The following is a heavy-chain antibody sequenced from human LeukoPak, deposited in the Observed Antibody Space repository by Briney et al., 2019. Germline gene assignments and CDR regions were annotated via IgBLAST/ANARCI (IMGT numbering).Heavy chain of an antibody. J-gene: IGHJ4*02. CDR2: ISYDGSNK. D-gene: IGHD6-13*01. Sequence: PGRSLRLSCAASGFNFSSYGMHWVRQAPGKGLEWGAVISYDGSNKYYADSVKGRFTISRDNSKNTLYLQMNSLRAEDTAVYYCAKAGGRSSWYGFDYWGQGTLVTVSS. V-gene: IGHV3-30*18. CDR1: GFNFSSYG. CDR3: AKAGGRSSWYGFDY.